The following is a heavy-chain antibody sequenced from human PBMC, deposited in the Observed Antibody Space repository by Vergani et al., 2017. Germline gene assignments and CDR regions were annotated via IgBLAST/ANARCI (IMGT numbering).Heavy chain of an antibody. CDR1: GYTFTGYY. CDR3: AIDHIFWGYYYGMDV. CDR2: INPNSGGT. Sequence: QVQLVQSGAEVKKPGASVKVSCKASGYTFTGYYMHWVRQAPGQGLEWMGWINPNSGGTNYAQKFQGRTTRTRETSISTAYMELSRMRSDDTAVYYCAIDHIFWGYYYGMDVWGQGTTVTVSS. D-gene: IGHD3-9*01. V-gene: IGHV1-2*02. J-gene: IGHJ6*02.